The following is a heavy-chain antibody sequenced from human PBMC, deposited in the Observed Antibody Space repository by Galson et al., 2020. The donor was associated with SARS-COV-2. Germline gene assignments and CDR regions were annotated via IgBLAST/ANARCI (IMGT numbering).Heavy chain of an antibody. D-gene: IGHD3-10*01. V-gene: IGHV3-33*01. Sequence: WGSLRLSCAASGFTFSSHCIHWVRQGPGKGLEWVAVICSDGSNAYYGASVKGRFTVSRDNSNNTVYLQMSSLAAEDTATYYWAGGWYGSGTQSPDYWGQGTLVTVST. CDR3: AGGWYGSGTQSPDY. J-gene: IGHJ4*02. CDR1: GFTFSSHC. CDR2: ICSDGSNA.